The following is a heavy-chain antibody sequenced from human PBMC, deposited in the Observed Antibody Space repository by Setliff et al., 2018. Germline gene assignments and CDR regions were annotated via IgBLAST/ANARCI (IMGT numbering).Heavy chain of an antibody. V-gene: IGHV3-23*01. CDR1: GFTFSSYA. J-gene: IGHJ4*02. CDR2: VSGSGGST. D-gene: IGHD5-18*01. Sequence: ETLSLSCAASGFTFSSYAMSWVRQAPGKGLEWVSAVSGSGGSTYYADSVKGRFTISRDKSKNTLCLQMNSLRAEDTAVYYCARVYAYSYGFDSWGQGTQVTVSS. CDR3: ARVYAYSYGFDS.